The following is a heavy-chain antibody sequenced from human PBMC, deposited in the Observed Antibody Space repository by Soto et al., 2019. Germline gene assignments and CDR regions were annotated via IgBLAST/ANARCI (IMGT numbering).Heavy chain of an antibody. D-gene: IGHD2-15*01. Sequence: GGSLRLSCAASGFTFSSYAMTWVRQAPGKGLEWVSGISGSGDSTYYADSVKGRFAMSRDNSKNTVYLQMNSLRVEDTAVYYCAKDARGCAGGTCYSTNWGQGTLVTVSS. J-gene: IGHJ4*02. CDR1: GFTFSSYA. V-gene: IGHV3-23*01. CDR2: ISGSGDST. CDR3: AKDARGCAGGTCYSTN.